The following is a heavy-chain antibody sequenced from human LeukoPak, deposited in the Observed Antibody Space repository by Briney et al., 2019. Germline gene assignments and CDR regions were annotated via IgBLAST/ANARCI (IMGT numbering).Heavy chain of an antibody. CDR1: GGSISSYY. D-gene: IGHD7-27*01. V-gene: IGHV4-59*01. J-gene: IGHJ3*02. CDR2: ICYSGST. Sequence: SETLSLTCTASGGSISSYYLSWIRQAPGKGLEWIGYICYSGSTNYYPSFKNRVTISVDTSKNQFSLKLSSVTAADTAVYYCARDDRGVTGDDAFDIWGQGTMVTVSS. CDR3: ARDDRGVTGDDAFDI.